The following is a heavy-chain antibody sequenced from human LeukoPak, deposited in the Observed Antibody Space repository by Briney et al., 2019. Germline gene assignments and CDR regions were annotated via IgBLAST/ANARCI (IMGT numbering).Heavy chain of an antibody. CDR3: AKGVKYYDILTGYSDIDY. CDR1: GFTFSSYA. V-gene: IGHV3-23*01. Sequence: PGGSLRLSCAASGFTFSSYAMSWVRQAPGKGLEWVSAISGSGGSTYYADSVKGRFTISRDNSKNTLYLQMNSLRAEDTAVYYCAKGVKYYDILTGYSDIDYWGQRTLVTVSS. J-gene: IGHJ4*02. CDR2: ISGSGGST. D-gene: IGHD3-9*01.